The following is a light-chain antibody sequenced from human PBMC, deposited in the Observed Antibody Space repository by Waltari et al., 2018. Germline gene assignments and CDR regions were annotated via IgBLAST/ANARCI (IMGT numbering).Light chain of an antibody. J-gene: IGKJ1*01. CDR2: GAS. CDR3: QHYVRLPAT. Sequence: IVLTQSPGTLSLSPGERVTLSCRASQSVSRSLAWYQQKPGQAPKLLSYGASTRATGIPDRFTGSGSGTDFSLTISSLEPEDFAIYFCQHYVRLPATFGQGTKVEIK. CDR1: QSVSRS. V-gene: IGKV3-20*01.